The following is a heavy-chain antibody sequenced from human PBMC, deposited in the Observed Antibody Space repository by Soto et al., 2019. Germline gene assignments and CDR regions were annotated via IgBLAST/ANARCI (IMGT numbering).Heavy chain of an antibody. D-gene: IGHD4-17*01. Sequence: QVQLVESGGGLVKPGGSLRLSCVVSGFSFSDYYMSWIRQAPGKGLEWISYISNTGSTKYYADSVKGRFTISRDNDKNSLYLQMNSLRGEDTAVYYCARDYYGDYILDYWGQGTLVTVSS. J-gene: IGHJ4*02. CDR2: ISNTGSTK. V-gene: IGHV3-11*01. CDR1: GFSFSDYY. CDR3: ARDYYGDYILDY.